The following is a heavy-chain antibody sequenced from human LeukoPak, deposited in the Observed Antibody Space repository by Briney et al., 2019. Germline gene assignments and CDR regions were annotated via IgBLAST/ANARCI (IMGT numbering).Heavy chain of an antibody. J-gene: IGHJ3*02. D-gene: IGHD2-8*02. CDR2: IRQDGREK. Sequence: GGSLRLSCVASGFTFGSAWMSWVRQAPGKGLEWVAHIRQDGREKYYVDSVKGRVTISRDNAKNSLYLQMNSLRVDDTAVYYCVRDQCTGAGCQGRDAFDNWGQGTMVIVSS. CDR3: VRDQCTGAGCQGRDAFDN. CDR1: GFTFGSAW. V-gene: IGHV3-7*01.